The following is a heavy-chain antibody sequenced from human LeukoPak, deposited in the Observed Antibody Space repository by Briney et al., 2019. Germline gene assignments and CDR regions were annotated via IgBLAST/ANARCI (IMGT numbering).Heavy chain of an antibody. CDR3: TRAVIAAAGLFFDY. CDR1: EYNFCYYG. J-gene: IGHJ4*01. CDR2: IRSNAYGGTA. Sequence: GGSLRLSCLASEYNFCYYGMRWFRQAPGKGLEWVGFIRSNAYGGTAEYAASVKGRFTISRDDSKSTGYLQMDSLKTEDTAIYYCTRAVIAAAGLFFDYWGQGTLVTVSS. V-gene: IGHV3-49*03. D-gene: IGHD6-13*01.